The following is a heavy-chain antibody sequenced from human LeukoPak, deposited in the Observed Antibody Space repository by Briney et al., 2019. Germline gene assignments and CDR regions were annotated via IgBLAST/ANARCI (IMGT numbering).Heavy chain of an antibody. CDR1: GFTVSGNY. V-gene: IGHV3-72*01. CDR3: ARASGGNFWYFDL. J-gene: IGHJ2*01. Sequence: PGGSLRLSCAASGFTVSGNYMDWVRQAPGKGLEWVGRIRNKANFYTTEYAASVKGRFTISRDDSKNSLYLQMNSLKTEDTAVYYCARASGGNFWYFDLWGRGTLVSVSS. D-gene: IGHD4-23*01. CDR2: IRNKANFYTT.